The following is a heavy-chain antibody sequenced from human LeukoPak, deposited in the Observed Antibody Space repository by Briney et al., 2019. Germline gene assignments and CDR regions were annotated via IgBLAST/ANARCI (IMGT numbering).Heavy chain of an antibody. J-gene: IGHJ4*02. V-gene: IGHV3-53*01. CDR3: ASMYGGSYFDY. CDR1: GFTISSPY. CDR2: IASGAST. Sequence: GGSLRLSCAASGFTISSPYMNWVRQAPGKGLEWVSVIASGASTYYADSVKGRFTISRDSSKNTLYLQMNSLRAEDTAVYYCASMYGGSYFDYWGQGTLVTVSS. D-gene: IGHD1-26*01.